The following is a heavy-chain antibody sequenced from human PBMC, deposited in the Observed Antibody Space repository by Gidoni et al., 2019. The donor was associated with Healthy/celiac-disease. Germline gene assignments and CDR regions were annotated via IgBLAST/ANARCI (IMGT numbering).Heavy chain of an antibody. CDR1: GGSISSSSYY. D-gene: IGHD6-19*01. CDR3: ASGGQWLVPRFDY. J-gene: IGHJ4*02. CDR2: IYYRGST. V-gene: IGHV4-39*01. Sequence: QLQLQESGPGLVKPSETLSLTCTVSGGSISSSSYYWGWIRQPPGKGLEWIGSIYYRGSTYYNPSLKSRVTISVDTSKNQFSLKLSSVTAADTAVYYCASGGQWLVPRFDYWGQGTLVTVSS.